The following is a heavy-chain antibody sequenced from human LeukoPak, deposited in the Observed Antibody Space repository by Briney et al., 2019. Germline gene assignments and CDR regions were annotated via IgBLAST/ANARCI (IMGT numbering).Heavy chain of an antibody. CDR2: INPNSGGT. J-gene: IGHJ4*02. Sequence: GASVKVSCKASGYSFTNYSMHWVRQAPGQGLEWMGWINPNSGGTNYAQKFQGRVTMTRDTSISTAYMELSRLRSDDTAVYYCARDRTTGTRRFDYWGQGTLVTVSS. CDR3: ARDRTTGTRRFDY. CDR1: GYSFTNYS. D-gene: IGHD1-1*01. V-gene: IGHV1-2*02.